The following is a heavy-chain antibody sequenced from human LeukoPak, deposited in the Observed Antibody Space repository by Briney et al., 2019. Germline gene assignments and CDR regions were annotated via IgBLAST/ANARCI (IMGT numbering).Heavy chain of an antibody. V-gene: IGHV3-21*01. D-gene: IGHD3-22*01. CDR1: GFTFSSYS. Sequence: GGSLRLSCEASGFTFSSYSMNWVRQAPGKGLEWVSSISTSSTYIYYADSVKGRFTISRDSAKNSLYLQMNSLRAEDTAVYYCARDVALSTYHFDSSGLLDYWGQGTLVTVSS. CDR3: ARDVALSTYHFDSSGLLDY. J-gene: IGHJ4*02. CDR2: ISTSSTYI.